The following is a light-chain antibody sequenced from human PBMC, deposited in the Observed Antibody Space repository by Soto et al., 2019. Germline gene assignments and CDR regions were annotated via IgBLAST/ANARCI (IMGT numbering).Light chain of an antibody. CDR2: DAS. CDR1: QSITNW. CDR3: QQYNNYSPT. V-gene: IGKV1-5*01. J-gene: IGKJ1*01. Sequence: DIQMTQSPSTLSAYVGDRVTITCRASQSITNWVAWYQQKPGKAPKLLIYDASNLESGVPSRFSGGRSGKDFTLTVSSLQPYDIANYYCQQYNNYSPTIRQGTKVEV.